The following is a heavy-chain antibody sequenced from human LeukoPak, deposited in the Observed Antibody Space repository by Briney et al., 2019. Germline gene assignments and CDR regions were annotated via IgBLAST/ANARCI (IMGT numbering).Heavy chain of an antibody. D-gene: IGHD2-2*02. CDR1: GFTFDDYA. V-gene: IGHV3-43*02. Sequence: GGSLRLSCAASGFTFDDYAMHWVRQAPGKGLEWVSLISGDGGRTYYADSVKGRFTISRDNSKNSLYLQMNSLRTEDTALYYCAKVYCSSTSCYMGEGYFDYWGQGTLVSVSS. CDR2: ISGDGGRT. CDR3: AKVYCSSTSCYMGEGYFDY. J-gene: IGHJ4*02.